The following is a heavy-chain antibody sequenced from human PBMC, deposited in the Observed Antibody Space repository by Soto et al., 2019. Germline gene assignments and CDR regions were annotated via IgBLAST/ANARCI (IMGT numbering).Heavy chain of an antibody. Sequence: QVQLVESGGGVVQPGRSLRLSCAASGFTFSSYAMHWVRQAPGKGLGWVAVISYDGTNKYYADSVKGRFTISRDNSKNTLYLQMNSLRLEDTAVYYCARPLWRDDYNWGYFDLWGRGTLVTVSS. CDR1: GFTFSSYA. D-gene: IGHD4-4*01. CDR2: ISYDGTNK. V-gene: IGHV3-30-3*01. CDR3: ARPLWRDDYNWGYFDL. J-gene: IGHJ2*01.